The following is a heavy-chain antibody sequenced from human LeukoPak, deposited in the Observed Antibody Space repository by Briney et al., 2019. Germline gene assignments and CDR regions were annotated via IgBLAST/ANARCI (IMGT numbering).Heavy chain of an antibody. CDR2: INPSSGST. V-gene: IGHV1-46*01. J-gene: IGHJ3*02. D-gene: IGHD1-26*01. CDR1: GYTFTGYY. Sequence: ASVKVSCKASGYTFTGYYMHWVRQAPGQGLEWMGIINPSSGSTSYAQKFQGRVTMTRDTSTSTAYMELSRLRSEGPAVYYCASALVGRGASYVSRLSAFDIWGQGTMVTVSS. CDR3: ASALVGRGASYVSRLSAFDI.